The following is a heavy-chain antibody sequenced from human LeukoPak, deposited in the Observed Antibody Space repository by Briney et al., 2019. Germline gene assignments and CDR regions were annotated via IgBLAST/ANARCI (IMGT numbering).Heavy chain of an antibody. D-gene: IGHD3-22*01. Sequence: SETLSLTCTVSGGSISSYCWSWIRQPPGKGLEWIGYIYYSGSTNYNPSLKSRVTISVGTSKNQFSLKLSSVTAADTAVYYCARHAYYYDSSGSFDYWGQGTLVTVSS. J-gene: IGHJ4*02. V-gene: IGHV4-59*08. CDR2: IYYSGST. CDR3: ARHAYYYDSSGSFDY. CDR1: GGSISSYC.